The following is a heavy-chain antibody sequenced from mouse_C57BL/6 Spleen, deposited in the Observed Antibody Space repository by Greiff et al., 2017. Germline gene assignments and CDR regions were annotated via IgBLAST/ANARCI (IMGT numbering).Heavy chain of an antibody. V-gene: IGHV1-50*01. CDR1: GYTFTSYW. CDR2: IDPSDSYT. Sequence: QVQLQQPGAELVKPGASVKLSCKASGYTFTSYWMQWVKQRPGQGLEWIGEIDPSDSYTNYNQKFKGKATLTVDTSSSPAYMQLSSLTSEDSAVYYCARWGYWYFDVWGTGTTVTVSS. CDR3: ARWGYWYFDV. J-gene: IGHJ1*03.